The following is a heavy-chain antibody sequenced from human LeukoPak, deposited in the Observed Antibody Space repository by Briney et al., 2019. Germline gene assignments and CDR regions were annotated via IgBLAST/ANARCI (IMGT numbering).Heavy chain of an antibody. D-gene: IGHD1-1*01. CDR1: GFTFSSYA. CDR2: ISWNSGSI. J-gene: IGHJ4*02. V-gene: IGHV3-9*01. CDR3: AKGYNWNDLVYFDY. Sequence: GGSLRLSCAASGFTFSSYAMSWVRQAPGKGLEWVSGISWNSGSIGYADSVKGRFTISRDNAKNSLYLQMNSLRAEDTALYYCAKGYNWNDLVYFDYWGQGTLVTVSS.